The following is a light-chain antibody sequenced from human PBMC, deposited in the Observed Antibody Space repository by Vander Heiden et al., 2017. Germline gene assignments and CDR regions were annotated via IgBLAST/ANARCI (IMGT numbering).Light chain of an antibody. CDR3: QQYNRSPWM. Sequence: GDRVTMTCRASQSVDDWLAWFQQKPGKAPKVVISKASNLESGVPSRFSGSGSGTEFTLTITSLQPDDVATYYCQQYNRSPWMFGQGTKVDI. CDR1: QSVDDW. V-gene: IGKV1-5*03. J-gene: IGKJ1*01. CDR2: KAS.